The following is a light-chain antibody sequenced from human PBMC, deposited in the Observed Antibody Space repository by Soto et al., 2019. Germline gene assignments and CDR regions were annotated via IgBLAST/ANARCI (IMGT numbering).Light chain of an antibody. CDR3: QQRYNWMYT. CDR1: ERVSNY. CDR2: DTS. V-gene: IGKV3-11*01. J-gene: IGKJ2*01. Sequence: ETVLTQSPATLSLSPGERATLSCRASERVSNYLAWYQHKPGQAPRLLIYDTSYRATGIPARFSGSGAGTDFTLSISSLEPEDFAVYYCQQRYNWMYTFGRGTKLVI.